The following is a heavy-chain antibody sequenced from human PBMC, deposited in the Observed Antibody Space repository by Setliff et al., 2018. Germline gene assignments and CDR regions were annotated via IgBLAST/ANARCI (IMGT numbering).Heavy chain of an antibody. V-gene: IGHV7-4-1*02. J-gene: IGHJ3*02. Sequence: GASVKVSCKASGYTFTTYYMHWVRQAPGQGLEWMGWINTNTGNPTYAQGFTGRFVFSLDTSVSTAYLQISSLKAEDTALYYCARQAVAGSDAFDIWGQGTVFTVSS. CDR1: GYTFTTYY. D-gene: IGHD6-19*01. CDR3: ARQAVAGSDAFDI. CDR2: INTNTGNP.